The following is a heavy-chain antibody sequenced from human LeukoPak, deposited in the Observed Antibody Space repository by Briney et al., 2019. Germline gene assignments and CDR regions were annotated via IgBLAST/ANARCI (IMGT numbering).Heavy chain of an antibody. J-gene: IGHJ4*02. CDR3: AHLRLGDFSLV. V-gene: IGHV3-23*01. Sequence: PGGSLRLSCAASGFTFDKYAMSWVRQAPGKGLEWVSAISGSGGSTAYADSVKGRFTISRDNSKNTLYLQMNSLRAEDTAVYYCAHLRLGDFSLVWGQGTLVTVSS. CDR2: ISGSGGST. CDR1: GFTFDKYA. D-gene: IGHD3-16*02.